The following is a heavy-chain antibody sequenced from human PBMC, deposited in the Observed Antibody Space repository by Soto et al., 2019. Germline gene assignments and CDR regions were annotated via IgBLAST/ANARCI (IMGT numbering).Heavy chain of an antibody. CDR2: IWYDGSNK. V-gene: IGHV3-33*01. CDR3: ARDVRLAVAGSDVGY. J-gene: IGHJ4*02. CDR1: GFTFSSYG. D-gene: IGHD6-19*01. Sequence: QVQLVESGGGVVQPGRSLRLSCAASGFTFSSYGMHWVRQAPGKGLEWVAVIWYDGSNKYYADSVKGRFTISRDNSKNTLYLQMNSLRAEDTAVYYCARDVRLAVAGSDVGYWGQGTLVTVSS.